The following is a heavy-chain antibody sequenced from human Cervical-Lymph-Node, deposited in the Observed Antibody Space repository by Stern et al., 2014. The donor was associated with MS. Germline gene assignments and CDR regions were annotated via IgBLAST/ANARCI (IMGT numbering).Heavy chain of an antibody. J-gene: IGHJ4*02. CDR1: GFSVSTSDVG. Sequence: QVTLRESGPTLLKPTQTLTLTCTVSGFSVSTSDVGVGWVRQPPGKALEWLALIYWDDDKRYSPSLKTRLTITKDASKNQVVLMMTNTDPLDTATYYCARRYGDPNFDYWGQGILVTVSS. CDR2: IYWDDDK. V-gene: IGHV2-5*02. D-gene: IGHD4-17*01. CDR3: ARRYGDPNFDY.